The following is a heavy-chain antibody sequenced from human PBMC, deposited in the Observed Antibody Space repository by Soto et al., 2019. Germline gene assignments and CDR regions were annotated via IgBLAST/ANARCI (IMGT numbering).Heavy chain of an antibody. CDR3: ARGGRGGFDY. V-gene: IGHV3-74*01. CDR1: GFTFTTYW. Sequence: EVHLVESGGGLVQPGGSLRLSCAASGFTFTTYWMHWVRQAPGKGLVWVSRISGDGSSTDYADSVKGRFTLSSDNARNTLFLQMSSLRAEDTAVYYCARGGRGGFDYWGQGVLVTVSS. CDR2: ISGDGSST. J-gene: IGHJ4*02. D-gene: IGHD3-16*01.